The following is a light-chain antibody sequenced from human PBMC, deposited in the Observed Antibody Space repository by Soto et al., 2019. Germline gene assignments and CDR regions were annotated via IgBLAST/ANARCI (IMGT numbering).Light chain of an antibody. CDR3: NSYTSSSTLYV. V-gene: IGLV2-14*01. CDR2: DVS. CDR1: SSDVGGYNY. J-gene: IGLJ1*01. Sequence: QSALTQPASVSGSPGQSITISCTGTSSDVGGYNYVSWYQQHPGKAPKLMIYDVSNRPSGVSNRFSGSKSGNTASLTISGLQDEDEADYYCNSYTSSSTLYVFGTGTKLTVL.